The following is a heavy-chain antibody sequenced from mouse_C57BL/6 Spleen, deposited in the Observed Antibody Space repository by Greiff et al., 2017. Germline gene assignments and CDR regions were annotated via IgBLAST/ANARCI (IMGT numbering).Heavy chain of an antibody. CDR3: ARRWELRDYYAMDY. J-gene: IGHJ4*01. V-gene: IGHV1-72*01. Sequence: QVQLQQSGAELVKPGASVKLSCKASGYTFTSYWMHWVKPRPGRGLEWIGRIDPNSGGTKYNEKFKSKATLTVDKPSSTAYMQLSSLTSEDSAVYYCARRWELRDYYAMDYWGQGTSVTVSS. CDR1: GYTFTSYW. CDR2: IDPNSGGT. D-gene: IGHD1-1*02.